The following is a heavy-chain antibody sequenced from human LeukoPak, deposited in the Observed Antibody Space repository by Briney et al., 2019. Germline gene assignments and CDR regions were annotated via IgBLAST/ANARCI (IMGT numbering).Heavy chain of an antibody. CDR3: ARGEYYDSSGYYYARVWFDY. D-gene: IGHD3-22*01. V-gene: IGHV1-46*03. CDR2: INPSGSST. CDR1: GYTFTSYY. J-gene: IGHJ4*02. Sequence: GASVKVSCKASGYTFTSYYMHWVRQAPGQGLEWMGIINPSGSSTSYAQKFQGRVTMTRDTSTSTVYMELSSLRSEDTAVYYCARGEYYDSSGYYYARVWFDYWGQGTLVTVSS.